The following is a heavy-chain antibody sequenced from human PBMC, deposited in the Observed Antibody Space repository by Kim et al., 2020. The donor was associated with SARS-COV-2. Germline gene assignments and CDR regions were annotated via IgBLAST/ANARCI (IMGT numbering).Heavy chain of an antibody. D-gene: IGHD3-3*01. CDR1: GGSFSGYY. CDR3: ARLINFRSYYAPVGYFDY. J-gene: IGHJ4*02. CDR2: INHSGST. V-gene: IGHV4-34*01. Sequence: SETLSLTCAVYGGSFSGYYWSWIRQPPGKGLEWIGEINHSGSTNYNPSLKSRVTISVDTSKNQFSLKLSSVTAADTAVYYCARLINFRSYYAPVGYFDYWGQGTLVTVSS.